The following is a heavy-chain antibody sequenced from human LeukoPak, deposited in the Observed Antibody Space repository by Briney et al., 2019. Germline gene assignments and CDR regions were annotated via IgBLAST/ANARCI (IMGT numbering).Heavy chain of an antibody. Sequence: PSETLSLTCTVSGGSISSSTYYWGWVRQPPGKGLEWIGYIYYSGSTNYNPSLKSRVTISVDTSKNQFSLKLSSVTAADTAVYYCARGLWGQWLVPNWFDPWGQGTLVTVSS. CDR1: GGSISSSTYY. J-gene: IGHJ5*02. CDR2: IYYSGST. V-gene: IGHV4-61*05. CDR3: ARGLWGQWLVPNWFDP. D-gene: IGHD6-19*01.